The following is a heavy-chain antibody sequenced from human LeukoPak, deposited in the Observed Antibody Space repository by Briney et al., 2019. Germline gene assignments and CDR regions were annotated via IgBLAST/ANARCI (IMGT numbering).Heavy chain of an antibody. D-gene: IGHD6-13*01. CDR3: ARTIAAAGTYYFDY. CDR1: GGSFSGYY. CDR2: INHSGST. V-gene: IGHV4-34*01. Sequence: PSETLSLTCAVYGGSFSGYYWSWIRQPPGKGLEWIGEINHSGSTNYNPSLKSRVTISVDTSKNQFSLKLSSVTAADTAVYYCARTIAAAGTYYFDYWGQGTLVTVSS. J-gene: IGHJ4*02.